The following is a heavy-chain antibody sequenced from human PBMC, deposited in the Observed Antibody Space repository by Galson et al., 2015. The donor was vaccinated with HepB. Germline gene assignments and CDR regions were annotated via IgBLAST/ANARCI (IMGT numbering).Heavy chain of an antibody. CDR1: GFTFNNYA. V-gene: IGHV3-30*04. CDR2: ISYDGRNK. Sequence: SLRLSCAASGFTFNNYALHWVRQAPGKGLEWVALISYDGRNKYYADSVKGRFTISGDNSKNTLYLQMNSLRSEDTAVFYCARDGPSYYNDTSGYYVGYWGQGTLVTVSS. CDR3: ARDGPSYYNDTSGYYVGY. J-gene: IGHJ4*02. D-gene: IGHD3-22*01.